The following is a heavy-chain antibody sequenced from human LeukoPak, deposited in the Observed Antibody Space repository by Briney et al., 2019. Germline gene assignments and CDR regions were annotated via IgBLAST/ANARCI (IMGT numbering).Heavy chain of an antibody. CDR2: INPNSGGT. CDR1: GYTFTGYF. J-gene: IGHJ1*01. CDR3: ARRVTDSSGYYYFTEYFQH. Sequence: GASVKVSCKASGYTFTGYFMHWVRQAPGQGLEWMGWINPNSGGTNYAQKFQGRVTMTRDTSISTAYMELSSLRSEDTALYYCARRVTDSSGYYYFTEYFQHWGQGTLVTVSS. V-gene: IGHV1-2*02. D-gene: IGHD3-22*01.